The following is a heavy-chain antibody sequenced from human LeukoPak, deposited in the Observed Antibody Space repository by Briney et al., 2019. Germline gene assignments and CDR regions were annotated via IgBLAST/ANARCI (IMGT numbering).Heavy chain of an antibody. CDR2: ISAYNGNT. D-gene: IGHD1/OR15-1a*01. CDR3: ARYESPWNTHSEAFDI. Sequence: ASVKVSCKVSGYTLTELSMHWVRQAPGQGLEWMGWISAYNGNTNYAQKLQGRVTMTTDTSTSTAYMELRSLRSDDTAVYYCARYESPWNTHSEAFDIWGQGTMVTVSS. CDR1: GYTLTELS. V-gene: IGHV1-18*01. J-gene: IGHJ3*02.